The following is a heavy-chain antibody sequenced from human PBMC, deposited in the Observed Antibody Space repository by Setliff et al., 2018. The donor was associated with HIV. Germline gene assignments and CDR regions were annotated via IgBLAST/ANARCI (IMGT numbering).Heavy chain of an antibody. J-gene: IGHJ6*03. CDR2: IKQDGSEK. V-gene: IGHV3-7*05. CDR1: GFTISSYW. Sequence: GGSLRLSCAASGFTISSYWMTWARQAPGKGLEWVANIKQDGSEKDYVDSVKGRFTISRDNAKNSLYLQMNSLRGEDTAVYFCARDSSLVSQRYYYMDVWGKGTTVTVSS. CDR3: ARDSSLVSQRYYYMDV. D-gene: IGHD2-8*01.